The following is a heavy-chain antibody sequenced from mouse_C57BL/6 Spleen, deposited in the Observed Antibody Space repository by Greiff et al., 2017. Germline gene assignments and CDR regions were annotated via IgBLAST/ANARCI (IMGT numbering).Heavy chain of an antibody. J-gene: IGHJ4*01. Sequence: VQLQESGPGLVQPSQSLSITCTVSGFSLTSYGVHWVRQSPGKGLEWLGVIWSGGSTDYNAAFISRLSISKDNSKSQVFFKMNSLQADDTAIYYCARRKDDYEDYAMDYWGQGTSVTVSS. CDR3: ARRKDDYEDYAMDY. CDR1: GFSLTSYG. D-gene: IGHD2-4*01. CDR2: IWSGGST. V-gene: IGHV2-2*01.